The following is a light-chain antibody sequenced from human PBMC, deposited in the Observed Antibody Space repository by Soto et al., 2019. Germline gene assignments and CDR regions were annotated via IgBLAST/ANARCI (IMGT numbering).Light chain of an antibody. CDR3: QQTSAFPRT. J-gene: IGKJ1*01. CDR2: GAS. Sequence: DIQMTQSPSSVSSSVGDRLTITCRASRDISNSLAWYQQTPGKAPKLLLRGASSLHRGVSSRFSGGGAGTEFTLTISSLQPEDFATHYCQQTSAFPRTFGQGTKVDIK. CDR1: RDISNS. V-gene: IGKV1-12*01.